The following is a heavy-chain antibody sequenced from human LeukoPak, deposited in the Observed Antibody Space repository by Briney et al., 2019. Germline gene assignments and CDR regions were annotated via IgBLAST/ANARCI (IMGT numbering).Heavy chain of an antibody. V-gene: IGHV3-7*04. J-gene: IGHJ4*02. Sequence: GGSLRLSCVGSGFTFSSYWMTWVRQAPGKGLEWVANIKDDGSEKYSVDSVKGRFTISRDNAKNLLYLQMSSLRAEDTAVYYCARARIDYWGQGTLVSVSS. CDR3: ARARIDY. CDR2: IKDDGSEK. CDR1: GFTFSSYW. D-gene: IGHD1-14*01.